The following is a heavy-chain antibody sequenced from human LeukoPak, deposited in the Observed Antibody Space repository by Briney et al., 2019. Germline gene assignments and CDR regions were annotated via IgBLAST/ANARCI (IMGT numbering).Heavy chain of an antibody. CDR3: ARVYGSEIDY. Sequence: GGSLRLSCAASGFTFSSYGMHWVRQAPGKGLEWVTLISFDGNDKKYADSVKGRFTVSRDNSRNTLFLQMNSLRPEDTAVYYCARVYGSEIDYWGQGTLVTVSS. D-gene: IGHD3-10*01. J-gene: IGHJ4*02. V-gene: IGHV3-30*03. CDR2: ISFDGNDK. CDR1: GFTFSSYG.